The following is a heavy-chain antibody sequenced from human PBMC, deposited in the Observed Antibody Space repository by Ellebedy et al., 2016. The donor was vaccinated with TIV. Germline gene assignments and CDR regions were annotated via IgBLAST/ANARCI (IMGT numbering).Heavy chain of an antibody. V-gene: IGHV3-7*01. D-gene: IGHD4-17*01. CDR1: RFTFSSYW. CDR2: INQDGSEK. Sequence: GGSLRLSCAASRFTFSSYWMSWVRQAPGKGLEWVANINQDGSEKYYVDSVWGRFTISRDNAKNSLYLQINSLRAEDTAGYYCATDGSYGDYLSPTHAFVMWGQGTMVTVSS. J-gene: IGHJ3*02. CDR3: ATDGSYGDYLSPTHAFVM.